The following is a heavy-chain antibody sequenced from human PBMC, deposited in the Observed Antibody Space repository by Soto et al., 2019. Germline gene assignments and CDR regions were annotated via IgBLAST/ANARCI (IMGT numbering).Heavy chain of an antibody. J-gene: IGHJ4*02. Sequence: GGSLRLSCVASGYSFSDYDINWVRQAAGKGLEWVAYVSHSGNTRSYADSVKGRFTISRDNAKNAVYLQMTSLRVDDMALYYCAREDRYQGAFDFWGQGALVTVS. CDR2: VSHSGNTR. V-gene: IGHV3-48*03. CDR3: AREDRYQGAFDF. D-gene: IGHD2-21*01. CDR1: GYSFSDYD.